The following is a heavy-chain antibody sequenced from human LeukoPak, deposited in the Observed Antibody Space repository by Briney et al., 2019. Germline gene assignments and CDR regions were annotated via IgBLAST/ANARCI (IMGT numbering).Heavy chain of an antibody. CDR1: RFTFSSYS. D-gene: IGHD3-10*01. CDR2: ISSSSSYI. CDR3: ASGSLHDY. J-gene: IGHJ4*02. Sequence: PGGSLCLSCAASRFTFSSYSMTWVRQAQGKGLEWLSSISSSSSYIYYADSVKGRFTNSRDNAKNSLYLQMDSLRAEDTAMYYCASGSLHDYWGQGTLVTVSS. V-gene: IGHV3-21*01.